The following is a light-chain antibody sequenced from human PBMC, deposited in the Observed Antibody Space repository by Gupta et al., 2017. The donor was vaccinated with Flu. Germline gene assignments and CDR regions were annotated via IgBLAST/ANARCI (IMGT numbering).Light chain of an antibody. CDR1: QSISSW. Sequence: DIQMTQSPSTLSASVGDRVTITCRASQSISSWLAWYQQKPGKAPKLLIYKASSLESGVPSRFSGSGSGTEFTLTISSLQPDDFATYYCQQYNSYPFTFGHGTXVDIK. V-gene: IGKV1-5*03. CDR2: KAS. CDR3: QQYNSYPFT. J-gene: IGKJ3*01.